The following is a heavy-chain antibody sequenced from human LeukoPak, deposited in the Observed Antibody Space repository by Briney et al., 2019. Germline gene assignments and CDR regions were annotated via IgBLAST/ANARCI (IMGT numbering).Heavy chain of an antibody. V-gene: IGHV3-30-3*01. CDR3: ARAPYYDILTGYSHEYYHYYGMDV. Sequence: GGSLRLSCAASGFTFSSYAMHWVRQAPGKGLEWAAVISYDGSNKYYADSVKGRFTISRDNSKNTLYLQMNSLRAEDAAVYYCARAPYYDILTGYSHEYYHYYGMDVWGQGTTVTVSS. J-gene: IGHJ6*02. D-gene: IGHD3-9*01. CDR1: GFTFSSYA. CDR2: ISYDGSNK.